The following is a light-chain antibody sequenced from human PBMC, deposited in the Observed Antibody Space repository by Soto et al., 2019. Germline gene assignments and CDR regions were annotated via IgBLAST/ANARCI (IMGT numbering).Light chain of an antibody. CDR3: QSYDSTLSARYV. J-gene: IGLJ1*01. CDR1: SSDVGGYNY. CDR2: EVT. V-gene: IGLV2-14*01. Sequence: QSALTQPASVSGSPGQSITISCTGTSSDVGGYNYVSWYQQHPGKAPKLVIYEVTKRPSGVSNRFSGSKSGNMASLTISGLQAEDETDYYCQSYDSTLSARYVFGTGTKLTVL.